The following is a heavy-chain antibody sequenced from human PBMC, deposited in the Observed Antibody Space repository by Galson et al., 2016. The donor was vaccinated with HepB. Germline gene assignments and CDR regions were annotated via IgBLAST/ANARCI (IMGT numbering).Heavy chain of an antibody. Sequence: LSLTCTVSGGSISSSDYYWVWVRQPPGRGLEWIGSIYYSEDTYYKPSLKSRVTISVDTSKNQFSLRLTSLTAADTVVYYCARQPRPWTVGGPGLGGFDIWGQGTMVTVSS. J-gene: IGHJ3*02. CDR1: GGSISSSDYY. V-gene: IGHV4-39*01. CDR2: IYYSEDT. D-gene: IGHD6-19*01. CDR3: ARQPRPWTVGGPGLGGFDI.